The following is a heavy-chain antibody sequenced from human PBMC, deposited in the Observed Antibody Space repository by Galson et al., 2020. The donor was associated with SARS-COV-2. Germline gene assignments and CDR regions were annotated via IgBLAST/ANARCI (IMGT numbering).Heavy chain of an antibody. CDR1: GGSISSHY. V-gene: IGHV4-59*11. D-gene: IGHD6-13*01. CDR3: ARNLGYRLGGYYMDV. J-gene: IGHJ6*03. Sequence: SETLSLTCTVSGGSISSHYWSWIRQPPGKGLEWIGYIYYRGSTNYNPSLKSRVTISVDTSKNQFSLKLSSVTAADTAVYYCARNLGYRLGGYYMDVWGKGTTVTVSS. CDR2: IYYRGST.